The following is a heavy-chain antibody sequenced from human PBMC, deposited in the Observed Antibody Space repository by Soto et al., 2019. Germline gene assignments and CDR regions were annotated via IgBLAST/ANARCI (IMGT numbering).Heavy chain of an antibody. CDR1: GFTFSKAW. J-gene: IGHJ6*02. V-gene: IGHV3-15*01. CDR3: TTARRNSYGMDV. Sequence: EVQLVESGGGLVKPGGSLRLSCAASGFTFSKAWMSWVRQAPGKGLEWVCRIKSNADGGTIDYAAPVKGRFTISRDDSKNMLYLQMNSLKTEDTAVYYCTTARRNSYGMDVWGQGTTVTVSS. CDR2: IKSNADGGTI.